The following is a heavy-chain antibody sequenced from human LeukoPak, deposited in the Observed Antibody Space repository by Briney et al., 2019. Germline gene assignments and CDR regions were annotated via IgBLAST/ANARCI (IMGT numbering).Heavy chain of an antibody. CDR1: GYTFTSYG. V-gene: IGHV1-18*01. CDR3: ARGIAARPGYYYYMDV. CDR2: ISAYNGNT. J-gene: IGHJ6*03. Sequence: GASVKVSCKASGYTFTSYGISWVRQAPGQGLEWMGWISAYNGNTNYAQKLQGRVTMTTDTSTSTAYMELRSLRSEDTAVYYCARGIAARPGYYYYMDVWGKGTTVTVSS. D-gene: IGHD6-6*01.